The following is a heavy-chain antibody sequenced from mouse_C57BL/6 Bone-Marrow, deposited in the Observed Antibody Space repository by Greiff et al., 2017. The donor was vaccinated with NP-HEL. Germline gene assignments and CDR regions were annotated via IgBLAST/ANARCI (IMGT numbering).Heavy chain of an antibody. CDR2: SRNKANDYTT. V-gene: IGHV7-1*01. CDR3: ARDAPYDYERGIYAMDY. Sequence: EVKLMESGGGLVQSGRSLRLSCATSGFTFSDFYMEWVRQAPGKGLEWIAASRNKANDYTTEYSASVKGRFIVSRDTSQSILYLQMNALRAEDTAIYYCARDAPYDYERGIYAMDYWGQGTSVTVSS. CDR1: GFTFSDFY. J-gene: IGHJ4*01. D-gene: IGHD2-4*01.